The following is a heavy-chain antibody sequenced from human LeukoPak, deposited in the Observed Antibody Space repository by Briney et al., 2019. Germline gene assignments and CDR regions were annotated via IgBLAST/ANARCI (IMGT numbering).Heavy chain of an antibody. V-gene: IGHV3-48*04. CDR3: ARERHDGYFDY. CDR1: GFIFGDYG. CDR2: ISSSSSTI. J-gene: IGHJ4*02. D-gene: IGHD1-1*01. Sequence: PGGSLRLSCAASGFIFGDYGMIWVRQAPGKGLEWVSYISSSSSTIYYADSVKGRFTISRDNAKNSLYLQMNSLRAEDTAVYYCARERHDGYFDYWGQGTLVTVSS.